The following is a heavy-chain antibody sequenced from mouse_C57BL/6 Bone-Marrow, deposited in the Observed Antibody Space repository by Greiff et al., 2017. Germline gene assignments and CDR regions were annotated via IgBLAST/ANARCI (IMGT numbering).Heavy chain of an antibody. CDR2: IDPENGDT. V-gene: IGHV14-4*01. CDR1: GFNIKDDY. CDR3: TTDDGYFSWFAY. J-gene: IGHJ3*01. D-gene: IGHD2-3*01. Sequence: VQLKESGAELVRPGASVKLSCTASGFNIKDDYMHWVKQRPEQGLEWIGWIDPENGDTEYASKFQGKATITADTSSNTAYLQLSSLTSEDTAVYYCTTDDGYFSWFAYWCQGTLVTVSA.